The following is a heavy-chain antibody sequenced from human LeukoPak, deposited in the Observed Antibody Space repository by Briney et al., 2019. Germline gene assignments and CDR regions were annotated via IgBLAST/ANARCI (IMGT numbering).Heavy chain of an antibody. CDR1: GFTFSSYG. J-gene: IGHJ6*03. D-gene: IGHD6-13*01. CDR3: ARDPGIAAAGTPYYYYYMDV. CDR2: IWYDGSNK. Sequence: GGSLRPSCAASGFTFSSYGMHWVRQAPGKGLEWVAVIWYDGSNKYYADSVKGRFTISRDNSKNTLYLQMNGLRAEDTAVYYCARDPGIAAAGTPYYYYYMDVWGKGTTVTVSS. V-gene: IGHV3-33*01.